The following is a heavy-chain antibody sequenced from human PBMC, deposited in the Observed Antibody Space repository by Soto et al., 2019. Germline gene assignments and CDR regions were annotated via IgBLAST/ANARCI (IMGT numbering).Heavy chain of an antibody. CDR3: ARAGVASLGY. CDR2: IIPILGIA. Sequence: QVQLVQSGAEVKKPGSSVKVSCKASGGTFSSYTISWVRQAPGQGLEWMGRIIPILGIANYAQKFQGRVTITADKSTSTAYMELSSMRSEAPAVYYCARAGVASLGYWGQGTLVTVSS. J-gene: IGHJ4*02. D-gene: IGHD2-15*01. CDR1: GGTFSSYT. V-gene: IGHV1-69*02.